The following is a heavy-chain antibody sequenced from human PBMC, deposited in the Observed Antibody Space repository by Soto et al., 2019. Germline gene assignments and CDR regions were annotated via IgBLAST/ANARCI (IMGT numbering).Heavy chain of an antibody. D-gene: IGHD3-16*02. CDR1: GGTFSSYT. CDR2: IIPILGIA. J-gene: IGHJ4*02. Sequence: ASVKVSCKAAGGTFSSYTISWVRQAPGQGLEWMGRIIPILGIANYAQKFQGRVTITADKSTSTAYMELSSLRSEDTAVYYCAVTFGGVIVRGRFDYWGQGTLVTVSS. CDR3: AVTFGGVIVRGRFDY. V-gene: IGHV1-69*02.